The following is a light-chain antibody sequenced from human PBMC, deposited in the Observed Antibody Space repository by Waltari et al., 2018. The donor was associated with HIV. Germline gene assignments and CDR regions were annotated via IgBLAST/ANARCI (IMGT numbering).Light chain of an antibody. J-gene: IGKJ4*01. CDR2: GAS. V-gene: IGKV3-20*01. CDR1: QSVSSNY. Sequence: EILLTQSPGTLSLSPGERATLSCRASQSVSSNYLAWYQQKPGQAPRLLIYGASSRATGIPDRFSGSGSGTDFTLTISRLEPEDFAVYYCQQYGSSPPSLTFGGGTKVEIK. CDR3: QQYGSSPPSLT.